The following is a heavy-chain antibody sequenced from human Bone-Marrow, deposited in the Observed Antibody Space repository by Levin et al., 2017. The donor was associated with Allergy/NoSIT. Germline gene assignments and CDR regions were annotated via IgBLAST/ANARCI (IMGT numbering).Heavy chain of an antibody. V-gene: IGHV4-59*08. CDR2: IYHGGST. D-gene: IGHD5-12*01. CDR3: ARRARAGGYDGYNWLGP. Sequence: PSETLSLTCAVSGDSVSHYYWSWIRQSPGKGLEWIGYIYHGGSTNYNPSLKSRATISFATSRNQFFLKLTSVTAADTAVYYCARRARAGGYDGYNWLGPWGQGTLVTVSS. J-gene: IGHJ5*02. CDR1: GDSVSHYY.